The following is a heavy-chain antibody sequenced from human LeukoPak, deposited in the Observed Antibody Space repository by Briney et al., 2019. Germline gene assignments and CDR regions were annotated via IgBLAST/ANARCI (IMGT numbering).Heavy chain of an antibody. J-gene: IGHJ6*03. D-gene: IGHD3-10*01. V-gene: IGHV4-38-2*02. CDR1: GYSISRGYY. CDR2: IFPSGST. Sequence: SETLSLTCTVSGYSISRGYYWGWIRQTPGKGLEWIGSIFPSGSTYYSPSLKSRVTVSIDTSKNQFSPKVNSVTATDTAVYYCARSPRVFGAQYYYMDVWGKGTTVTVSS. CDR3: ARSPRVFGAQYYYMDV.